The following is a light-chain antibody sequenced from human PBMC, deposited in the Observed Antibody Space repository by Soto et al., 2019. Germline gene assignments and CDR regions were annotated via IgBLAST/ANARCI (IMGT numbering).Light chain of an antibody. Sequence: QSVLTQSPSASASLGASVRLTCTLSSGHSTHAIAWHQQQPDKGPRYLMNFNNDGSHIKGDGIPDRFSGSSSGAERYLTISSLQSEDEADYYCQTWGTGTVVFGGGTKLTVL. V-gene: IGLV4-69*01. CDR3: QTWGTGTVV. CDR2: FNNDGSH. J-gene: IGLJ2*01. CDR1: SGHSTHA.